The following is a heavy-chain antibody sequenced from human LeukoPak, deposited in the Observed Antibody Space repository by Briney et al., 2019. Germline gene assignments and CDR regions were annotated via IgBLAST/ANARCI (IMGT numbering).Heavy chain of an antibody. J-gene: IGHJ4*02. CDR3: ARAPFYDTPIDY. CDR2: ISSSGSTI. CDR1: GFTFSDYY. V-gene: IGHV3-11*01. D-gene: IGHD3-9*01. Sequence: GGSLRLSCAASGFTFSDYYMSWIRQAPGKGLEWVSYISSSGSTIYYAGSVKGRFTISRDNAKNSLYLQMNSLRAEDTAVYYCARAPFYDTPIDYWGQGTLVTVSS.